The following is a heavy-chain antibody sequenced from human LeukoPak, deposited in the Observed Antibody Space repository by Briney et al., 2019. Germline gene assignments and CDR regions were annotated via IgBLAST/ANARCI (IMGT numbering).Heavy chain of an antibody. J-gene: IGHJ4*02. V-gene: IGHV5-51*01. Sequence: GESLQISCKGSGYSFTSYWIGWVRQMPGTGLEWMGIIYPGDSDTRYSPSFQGQVTISADKSISTAYLQWSSLKASDTAMYYCARAPSGYSSGWYLDYWGQGTLVTVSS. CDR1: GYSFTSYW. D-gene: IGHD6-19*01. CDR2: IYPGDSDT. CDR3: ARAPSGYSSGWYLDY.